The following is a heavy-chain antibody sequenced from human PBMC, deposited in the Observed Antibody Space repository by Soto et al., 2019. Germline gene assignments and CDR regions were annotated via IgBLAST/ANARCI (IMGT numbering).Heavy chain of an antibody. D-gene: IGHD2-15*01. V-gene: IGHV3-23*01. J-gene: IGHJ4*02. CDR3: AISSRGATCQTFFDY. Sequence: EVQLLESGGGLVQPGGSLRLSCAASGFTFSSYAMAWVRQAPGKGLEWVSALSGGGGSTYYADSVKGRFTISRDNSNDTLYLQMNRLKAEDTAVYYCAISSRGATCQTFFDYWGQGALVTVSS. CDR2: LSGGGGST. CDR1: GFTFSSYA.